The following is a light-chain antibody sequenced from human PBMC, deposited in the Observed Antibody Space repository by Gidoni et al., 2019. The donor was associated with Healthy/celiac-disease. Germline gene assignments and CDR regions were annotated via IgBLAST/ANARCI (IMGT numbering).Light chain of an antibody. J-gene: IGLJ2*01. CDR2: EVS. CDR1: SSDVGGYNY. Sequence: GTSSDVGGYNYVSWYQQHPGKAPKLMIYEVSKRPSGVPDRFSGSKSGNTASLTVSGLQAEDEADYYCSSYAGSNKLVFGGGTKLTVL. CDR3: SSYAGSNKLV. V-gene: IGLV2-8*01.